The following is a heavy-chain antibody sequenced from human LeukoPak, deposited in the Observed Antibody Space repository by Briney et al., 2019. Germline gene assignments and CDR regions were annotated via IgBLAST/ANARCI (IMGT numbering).Heavy chain of an antibody. D-gene: IGHD3-22*01. CDR3: ARDGYYYDSSGYSPFDY. V-gene: IGHV3-53*04. CDR2: IYSGGST. Sequence: GGSLRLSCAASGFTVSSNYMSWVRQAPGKGLEWVSVIYSGGSTYYADSVKGRFTISRHNSKNTLYLQMNSLRAEDTAVYYCARDGYYYDSSGYSPFDYWGQGTLVTVSS. CDR1: GFTVSSNY. J-gene: IGHJ4*02.